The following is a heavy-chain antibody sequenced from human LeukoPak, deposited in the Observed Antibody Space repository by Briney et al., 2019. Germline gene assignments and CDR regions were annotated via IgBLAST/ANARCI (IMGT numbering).Heavy chain of an antibody. J-gene: IGHJ4*02. CDR1: GGSISTNTW. Sequence: PSGTLSLTCAVSGGSISTNTWWSWVRQPPGKGLEWIGQTSHDWNADYTPSLKSRVTISVDKSKNQLSLKLHSVTAADSAVYYCAKHGGRYFDSWGQGTLVTVSS. D-gene: IGHD4-23*01. V-gene: IGHV4-4*02. CDR3: AKHGGRYFDS. CDR2: TSHDWNA.